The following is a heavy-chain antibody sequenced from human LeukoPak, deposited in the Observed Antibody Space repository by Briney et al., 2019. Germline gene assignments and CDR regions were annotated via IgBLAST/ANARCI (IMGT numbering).Heavy chain of an antibody. CDR1: GFTFDDYA. J-gene: IGHJ4*02. CDR3: AKDTGPTAAGTPDY. V-gene: IGHV3-9*01. Sequence: PGRSLRLSCAASGFTFDDYAMHWVRQAPGKGLEWVSGITWNSGYIGYADSVKGRFTISRDNAKNSLYLQMNSLRAEDTALYYCAKDTGPTAAGTPDYWGQGTLVTVSS. D-gene: IGHD6-13*01. CDR2: ITWNSGYI.